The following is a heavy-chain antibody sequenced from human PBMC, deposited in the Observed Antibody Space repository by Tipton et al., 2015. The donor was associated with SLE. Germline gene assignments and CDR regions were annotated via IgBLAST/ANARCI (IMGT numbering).Heavy chain of an antibody. V-gene: IGHV4-34*01. D-gene: IGHD6-13*01. CDR2: IDHSGVT. CDR3: TRAEFSSNWYMYWHFDL. Sequence: LRLSCAVYGRSFIGSYWTWIRQPPGKGLEWIGDIDHSGVTHYNPSLKSRVTISRDTSGNQFSLNLSSVTASDTAAYFCTRAEFSSNWYMYWHFDLWGRGTLVTVSS. CDR1: GRSFIGSY. J-gene: IGHJ2*01.